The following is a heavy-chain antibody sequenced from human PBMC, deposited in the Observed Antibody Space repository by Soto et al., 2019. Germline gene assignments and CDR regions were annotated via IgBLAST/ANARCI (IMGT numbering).Heavy chain of an antibody. CDR3: ARATTPHYDILTGYFDY. Sequence: SETLFLTCTVSGGSISSYYWSWIRQPPGKGLEWIGYIYYSGSTNYNPSLKSRVTISVDTSKNQFSLKLSSVTAADTAVYYCARATTPHYDILTGYFDYWGQGTLVTVSS. CDR2: IYYSGST. D-gene: IGHD3-9*01. CDR1: GGSISSYY. V-gene: IGHV4-59*01. J-gene: IGHJ4*02.